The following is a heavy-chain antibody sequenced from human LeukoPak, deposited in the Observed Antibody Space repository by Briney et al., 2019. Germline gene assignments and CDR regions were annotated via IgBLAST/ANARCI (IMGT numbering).Heavy chain of an antibody. CDR1: GFTSGSYW. J-gene: IGHJ3*02. Sequence: GGSLRLSCAASGFTSGSYWMSWVRQAPGKGLEWVANIKSDGSEKYCVDSVKGRFTISRDNAKNSLYLQMNSLRAEDTAEYYCARERRGTSGWYYLDIWGQGTMVTVSS. CDR2: IKSDGSEK. D-gene: IGHD6-19*01. V-gene: IGHV3-7*03. CDR3: ARERRGTSGWYYLDI.